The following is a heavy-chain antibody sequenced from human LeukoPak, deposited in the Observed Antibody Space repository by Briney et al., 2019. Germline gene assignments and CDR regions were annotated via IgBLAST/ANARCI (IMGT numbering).Heavy chain of an antibody. CDR2: ISSDGSNK. Sequence: GGSLRLSCAASGFTFSTYGMHWVRQAPGKGLEWVAVISSDGSNKYYADSVKGRFTISRDNSKNTLYLQMNSLRAEDTAVYYCAKIAVADSEWGAHFDYWGQGTLVTVSS. V-gene: IGHV3-33*05. CDR3: AKIAVADSEWGAHFDY. CDR1: GFTFSTYG. D-gene: IGHD6-19*01. J-gene: IGHJ4*02.